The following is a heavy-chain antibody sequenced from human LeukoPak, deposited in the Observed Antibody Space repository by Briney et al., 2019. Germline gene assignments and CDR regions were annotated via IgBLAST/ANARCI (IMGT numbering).Heavy chain of an antibody. J-gene: IGHJ4*02. CDR1: GFTFATHW. CDR3: AKDGSWSCTD. Sequence: GGSLRLSCAASGFTFATHWMHWVRQAPGKGLMWVSCISNDGTKRNYADSVKGRFTISRDNSKGSLYLQMNSLRADDTAVYYCAKDGSWSCTDWGQGTLVRVSS. CDR2: ISNDGTKR. V-gene: IGHV3-74*01. D-gene: IGHD2-8*02.